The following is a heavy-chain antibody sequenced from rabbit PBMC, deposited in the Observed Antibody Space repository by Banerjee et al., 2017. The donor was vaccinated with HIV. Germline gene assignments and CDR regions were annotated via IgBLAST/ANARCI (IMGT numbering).Heavy chain of an antibody. V-gene: IGHV1S45*01. CDR3: ARDLAGVIGWNFNL. CDR1: GIDFRSYG. D-gene: IGHD4-1*01. CDR2: IDPVVGST. J-gene: IGHJ4*01. Sequence: QQQLEESGGGLVKPEGSLTLTCTASGIDFRSYGLSWVRQAPGKGLEWIGYIDPVVGSTYYASWAKGRFTISKTSSTTVTLQMTSLTAADTATYFCARDLAGVIGWNFNLWGQGTLVTVS.